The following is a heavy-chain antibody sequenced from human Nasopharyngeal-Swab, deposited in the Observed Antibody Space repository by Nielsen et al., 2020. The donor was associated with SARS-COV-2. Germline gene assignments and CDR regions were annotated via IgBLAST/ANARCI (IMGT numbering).Heavy chain of an antibody. D-gene: IGHD3-10*01. Sequence: SVKVSCKASGGTFSSYAISWVRQAPGQGLEWMGGIIPIFGTANYAQKFQGRVTITADESTSTAYTELSSLRSEDTAVYYCARGGYYGSGSYFHHYYGMDVWGQGTTVTVSS. CDR2: IIPIFGTA. CDR1: GGTFSSYA. J-gene: IGHJ6*02. V-gene: IGHV1-69*13. CDR3: ARGGYYGSGSYFHHYYGMDV.